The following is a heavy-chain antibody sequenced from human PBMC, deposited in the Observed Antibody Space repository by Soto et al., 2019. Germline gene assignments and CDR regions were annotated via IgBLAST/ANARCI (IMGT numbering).Heavy chain of an antibody. CDR1: GGSFRGYH. J-gene: IGHJ4*02. Sequence: PSETLSLTCAFYGGSFRGYHWSWIRQPPGKGLEGIGEINHSGSTNYNPSLKSRVTISVDTSKNQFSLKLSSVTAADTAVYYCARGHRSDITIVGVVITPPFDYWGQGTLVTVSS. D-gene: IGHD3-3*01. V-gene: IGHV4-34*01. CDR2: INHSGST. CDR3: ARGHRSDITIVGVVITPPFDY.